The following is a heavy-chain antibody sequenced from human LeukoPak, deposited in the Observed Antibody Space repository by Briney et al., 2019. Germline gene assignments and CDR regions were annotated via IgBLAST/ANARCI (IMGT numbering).Heavy chain of an antibody. V-gene: IGHV4-4*07. Sequence: RPSETLSLTCTVSGASINTYSWTCIRQPAGKGLGWIGRIYPSGNTNYSPSLKSRLTMSIDTSKSQFSLNLSSVTAADTAVYYCARDLGLRYCSIATCSGNWFDPWGQGTLVTVSS. CDR3: ARDLGLRYCSIATCSGNWFDP. CDR1: GASINTYS. D-gene: IGHD2-2*01. J-gene: IGHJ5*02. CDR2: IYPSGNT.